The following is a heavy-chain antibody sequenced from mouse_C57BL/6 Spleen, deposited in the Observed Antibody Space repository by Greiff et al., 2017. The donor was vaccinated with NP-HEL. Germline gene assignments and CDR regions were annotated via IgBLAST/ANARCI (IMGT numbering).Heavy chain of an antibody. D-gene: IGHD1-1*01. V-gene: IGHV5-9*01. CDR1: GFTFSSYT. J-gene: IGHJ1*03. Sequence: EVMLVESGGGLVKPGGSLKLSCAASGFTFSSYTMSWVRQTPEKRLEWVATISGGGGNTYYPDSVKGRFTISRDNAKNTLYLQMSSLRSEDTALYYCARHGTTDWYFDVWGTGTTVTVSS. CDR2: ISGGGGNT. CDR3: ARHGTTDWYFDV.